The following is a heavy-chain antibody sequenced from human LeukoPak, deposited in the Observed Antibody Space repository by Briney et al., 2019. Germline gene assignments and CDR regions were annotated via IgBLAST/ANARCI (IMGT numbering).Heavy chain of an antibody. D-gene: IGHD2-2*01. CDR2: IKSKTDGGTT. CDR3: TTPPFVVVPAASGG. Sequence: GGSLRLSCAASGFTFSNAWMSWVRQAPGKGLEWVGRIKSKTDGGTTDYAAPVKGRFTISRDDSKNTLYLQMNSLKTEDTAVYYCTTPPFVVVPAASGGWAQGTLVTVSS. V-gene: IGHV3-15*01. CDR1: GFTFSNAW. J-gene: IGHJ4*02.